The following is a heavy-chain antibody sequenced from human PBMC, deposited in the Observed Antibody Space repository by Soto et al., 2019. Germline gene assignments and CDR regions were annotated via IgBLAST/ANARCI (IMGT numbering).Heavy chain of an antibody. J-gene: IGHJ4*02. D-gene: IGHD6-13*01. CDR2: ISGSGSTI. Sequence: PGGSLRLSCASSVFTFIDYYMSWFRQAPGKGLEWVSYISGSGSTIHDADSVKGRFTISRDNAKNSLYLQMNSLRAEDTAVYYCARVGSIAAAGKPDYWGQGTLVTVSS. CDR1: VFTFIDYY. CDR3: ARVGSIAAAGKPDY. V-gene: IGHV3-11*01.